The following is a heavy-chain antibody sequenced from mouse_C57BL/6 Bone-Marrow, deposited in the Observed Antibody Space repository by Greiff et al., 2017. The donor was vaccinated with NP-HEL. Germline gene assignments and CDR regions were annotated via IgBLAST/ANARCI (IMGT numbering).Heavy chain of an antibody. D-gene: IGHD2-4*01. CDR2: INPNNGGT. J-gene: IGHJ3*01. V-gene: IGHV1-26*01. CDR3: ARDYDYPAWFAY. CDR1: GYTFTDYY. Sequence: VQLQQSGPELVKPGASVKISCKASGYTFTDYYMNWVKQSHGKSLEWIGDINPNNGGTSYNQKFKGKATLTVDKSSSTAYMELRSLTSEDSAVYYCARDYDYPAWFAYWGQGTLVTVSA.